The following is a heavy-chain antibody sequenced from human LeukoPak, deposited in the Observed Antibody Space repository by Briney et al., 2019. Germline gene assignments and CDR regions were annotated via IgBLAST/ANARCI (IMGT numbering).Heavy chain of an antibody. Sequence: ASVKVSCKASGYTFTGYYMHWVRQAPGQGLEWMGWINPNSGDTNYVQKFQGRVTMTRDTSISTAYMELSRLRSDDTAVYYCASAGKAVAGEWELLRIWGQGTMVTVSS. D-gene: IGHD1-26*01. J-gene: IGHJ3*02. V-gene: IGHV1-2*02. CDR3: ASAGKAVAGEWELLRI. CDR1: GYTFTGYY. CDR2: INPNSGDT.